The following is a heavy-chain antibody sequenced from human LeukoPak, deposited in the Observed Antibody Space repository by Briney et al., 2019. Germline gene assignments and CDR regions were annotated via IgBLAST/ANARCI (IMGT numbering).Heavy chain of an antibody. J-gene: IGHJ6*03. CDR1: GYTFTGYY. V-gene: IGHV1-2*02. Sequence: ASVKVSCKASGYTFTGYYMHWVRQAPGQGLEWMGWINPNSGGTNYAQKFQGRATMTRDTSISTAYMELSRLRSDDTAVYYCASSLVVTAIPYYYYMDVWGKGTTVTVSS. CDR2: INPNSGGT. CDR3: ASSLVVTAIPYYYYMDV. D-gene: IGHD2-21*02.